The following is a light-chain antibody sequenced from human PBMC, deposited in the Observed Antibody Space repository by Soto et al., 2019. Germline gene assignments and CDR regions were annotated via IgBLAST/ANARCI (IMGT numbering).Light chain of an antibody. CDR1: QSINSE. CDR2: GAS. Sequence: EIVMTQSPATLSLSPGERAALSCRASQSINSELAWYQQKPCQPPRLLIYGASTRATGVPARFTGSESGSEFTRTISGLQSEDFAVYYCQQGHNWPLTFGQGTRLEI. V-gene: IGKV3-15*01. J-gene: IGKJ2*01. CDR3: QQGHNWPLT.